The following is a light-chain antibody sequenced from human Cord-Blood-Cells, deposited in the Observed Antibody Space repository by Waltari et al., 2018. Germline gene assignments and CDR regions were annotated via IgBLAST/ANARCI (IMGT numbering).Light chain of an antibody. V-gene: IGLV2-11*01. CDR3: CSYAGSYTFAYV. J-gene: IGLJ1*01. Sequence: QSALTQPRSVSGSPGQSVTISCTGTSSDVGGYNYVSWYQQHPGKAPKRMIYDVSKRPSGFPDRFSGSKSGNTASLTISGLQAEDEADYYCCSYAGSYTFAYVFGTGTKVTVL. CDR2: DVS. CDR1: SSDVGGYNY.